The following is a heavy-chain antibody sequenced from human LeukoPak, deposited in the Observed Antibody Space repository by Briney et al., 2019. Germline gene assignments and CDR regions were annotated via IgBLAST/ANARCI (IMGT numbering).Heavy chain of an antibody. CDR3: ARIYGDYENGAFDI. CDR2: IIPIFGTA. CDR1: GGTFSSYA. J-gene: IGHJ3*02. V-gene: IGHV1-69*13. Sequence: SVKVSCKASGGTFSSYAISWVRQAPGQGLEWMGGIIPIFGTANYAQKFQGRVTITADESTSTAYMELSSLRSEDTAVYYCARIYGDYENGAFDIWGQGTMVTVSS. D-gene: IGHD4-17*01.